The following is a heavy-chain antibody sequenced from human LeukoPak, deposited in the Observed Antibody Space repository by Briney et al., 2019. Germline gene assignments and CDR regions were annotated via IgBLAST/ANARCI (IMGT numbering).Heavy chain of an antibody. D-gene: IGHD2-2*01. CDR2: INPNGGGT. Sequence: ASVKVYCKTSGYTFTGYYMYWVRQAPGQGLEWMGWINPNGGGTNYAQKFQGRVTMTRDTSISTVYMELSSLRSDDTAVYFCARRVVPTAFSWFDPWGQGTLVTVSP. CDR1: GYTFTGYY. CDR3: ARRVVPTAFSWFDP. J-gene: IGHJ5*02. V-gene: IGHV1-2*02.